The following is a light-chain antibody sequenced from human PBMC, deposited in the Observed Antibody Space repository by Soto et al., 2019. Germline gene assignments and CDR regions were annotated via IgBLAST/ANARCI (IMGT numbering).Light chain of an antibody. CDR2: GAS. J-gene: IGKJ1*01. CDR3: QQYNSWPWT. Sequence: DIVLTQSPATLSLSQGERATLSCRASQSISGALAWYQQKPGQAPRLLIYGASTRATSFPARFSGSGSGTDISLTISSLQAEDDAVDYCQQYNSWPWTFGQGTKVDIK. V-gene: IGKV3-15*01. CDR1: QSISGA.